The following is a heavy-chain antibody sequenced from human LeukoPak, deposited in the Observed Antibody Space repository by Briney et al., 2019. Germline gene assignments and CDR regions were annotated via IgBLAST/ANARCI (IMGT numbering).Heavy chain of an antibody. V-gene: IGHV4-59*08. CDR2: IYYSGST. Sequence: SETLSLTCTVSGGSISSYYWSWIRQPPGKGLEWIGYIYYSGSTNYNPSLKSRVTISVDTSKNQFSLKLSSVTAADTAVYYCARIRSSSTSSEYWGQGTLVTVSS. D-gene: IGHD2-2*01. CDR3: ARIRSSSTSSEY. J-gene: IGHJ4*02. CDR1: GGSISSYY.